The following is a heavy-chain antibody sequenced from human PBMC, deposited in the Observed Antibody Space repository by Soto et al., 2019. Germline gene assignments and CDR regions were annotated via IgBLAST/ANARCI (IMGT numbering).Heavy chain of an antibody. CDR1: GGSFSGYY. CDR3: ASSQGSSSYNWFDP. CDR2: INHSGST. V-gene: IGHV4-34*01. D-gene: IGHD6-6*01. J-gene: IGHJ5*02. Sequence: PSETLSLTCAVYGGSFSGYYWSWIRQPPGKGLEWIGEINHSGSTNYNPSLKSRVTISVDTSKNQFSLKLSSVTAADTAVHYCASSQGSSSYNWFDPWGQGTLVTVSS.